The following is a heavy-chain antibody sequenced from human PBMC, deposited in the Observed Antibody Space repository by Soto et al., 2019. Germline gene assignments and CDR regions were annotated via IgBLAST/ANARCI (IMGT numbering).Heavy chain of an antibody. D-gene: IGHD3-10*01. CDR3: ARVRGSGSEEPNSFDY. CDR1: GGSISSGDYY. Sequence: SETLSLTCTVSGGSISSGDYYWSWIRQPPGKGLEWIGYIYYSGSTYYNPSLKSRVTISVDTSKNQFSLKLSSVTAADTAVYYCARVRGSGSEEPNSFDYWGQGTLVTVSS. J-gene: IGHJ4*02. V-gene: IGHV4-30-4*01. CDR2: IYYSGST.